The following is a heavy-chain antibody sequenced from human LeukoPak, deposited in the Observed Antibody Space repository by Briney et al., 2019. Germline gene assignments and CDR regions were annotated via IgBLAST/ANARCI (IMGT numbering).Heavy chain of an antibody. CDR3: GRLYGGDSGVGAFDI. CDR1: GGSISSTTYY. Sequence: SETLSLTCTVSGGSISSTTYYWGWIRQPPGKGLEGIGSFYSSGSPYYNPSLKSRVTISVDTSKNQFSLRLSSVTAADTAVYYCGRLYGGDSGVGAFDIWGQGTMVTVSS. D-gene: IGHD4-23*01. V-gene: IGHV4-39*01. CDR2: FYSSGSP. J-gene: IGHJ3*02.